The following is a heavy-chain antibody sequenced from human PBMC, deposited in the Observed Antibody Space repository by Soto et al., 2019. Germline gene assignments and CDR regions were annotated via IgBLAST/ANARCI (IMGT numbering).Heavy chain of an antibody. CDR2: IIPIFGTA. D-gene: IGHD2-15*01. Sequence: QVQLVQSGAEVKKPGSSVKVSCTASGGTFSSYAISWVRQAPGQGPEWMGGIIPIFGTANYAQKFQGRVTITADDATSTADMERRSLRSADTAVYYCARDWILFDIVVVVVATSHYGMDVWGQGNTVTVSS. V-gene: IGHV1-69*12. CDR1: GGTFSSYA. CDR3: ARDWILFDIVVVVVATSHYGMDV. J-gene: IGHJ6*02.